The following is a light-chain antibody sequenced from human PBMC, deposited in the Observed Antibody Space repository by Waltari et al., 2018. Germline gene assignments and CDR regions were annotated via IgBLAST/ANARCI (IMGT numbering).Light chain of an antibody. CDR1: QSISSY. CDR3: QQSYSTPQT. Sequence: DIQMTQYPSSLYASVGDRVTITCRASQSISSYLNWYQQKPGKAPKLLIYAASSLQSGVPSRFSGSGSGTDFTLTISSLQPEDFATYYCQQSYSTPQTFGQGTKVEIK. J-gene: IGKJ1*01. CDR2: AAS. V-gene: IGKV1-39*01.